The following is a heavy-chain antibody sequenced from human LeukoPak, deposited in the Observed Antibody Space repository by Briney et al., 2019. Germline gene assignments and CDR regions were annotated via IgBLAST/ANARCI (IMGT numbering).Heavy chain of an antibody. CDR2: IYYSGST. D-gene: IGHD3-16*01. CDR1: GSSISSGDYY. Sequence: SQTLSLTCTVSGSSISSGDYYWSWLRQPPGKGLEWIGYIYYSGSTYYNPALKSRVTISVDTSKNQYSLKLSSVTAADTAVYYCARDLLGARGFLPENYYYYGMDVWGQGTTVTVSS. J-gene: IGHJ6*02. V-gene: IGHV4-30-4*01. CDR3: ARDLLGARGFLPENYYYYGMDV.